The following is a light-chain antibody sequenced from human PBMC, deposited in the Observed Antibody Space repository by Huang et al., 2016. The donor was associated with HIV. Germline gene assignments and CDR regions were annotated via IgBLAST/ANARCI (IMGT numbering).Light chain of an antibody. CDR3: QQYSTSPPMYT. CDR1: QSVTNSF. CDR2: GAS. V-gene: IGKV3-20*01. J-gene: IGKJ2*01. Sequence: EIVLTPSPGTLSLSPGERATLSCRASQSVTNSFLAWYQQKPGQAPRLLIYGASSRATGIPDRFSGSASGTDFTLTITRLEPEDFAVYYCQQYSTSPPMYTFGRGTKLEI.